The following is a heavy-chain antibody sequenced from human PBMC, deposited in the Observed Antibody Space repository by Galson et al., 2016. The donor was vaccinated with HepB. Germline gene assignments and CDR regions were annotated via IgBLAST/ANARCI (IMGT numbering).Heavy chain of an antibody. Sequence: QSGAEVKKPGESLKISCKGSGYSFSSYWIGWVRQMPGKGLEWMGIISPGDSDTRYSPSFQGQVTISVDKAINTAYMQWSSLKASDSGIYYCARRPPVTGRSGHYFDSWGQGTLVTASS. CDR2: ISPGDSDT. CDR3: ARRPPVTGRSGHYFDS. J-gene: IGHJ4*02. CDR1: GYSFSSYW. D-gene: IGHD4-11*01. V-gene: IGHV5-51*01.